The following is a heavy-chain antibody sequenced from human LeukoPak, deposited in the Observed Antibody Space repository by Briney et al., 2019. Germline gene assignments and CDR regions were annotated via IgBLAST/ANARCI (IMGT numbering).Heavy chain of an antibody. J-gene: IGHJ5*02. CDR3: VRTYDILSGYYGTGWLDP. Sequence: GESLKISCEASGYSFTTYWIAWVRQPPGKGLEYMGVIYPGDSYTTYSPSFQGQVTISADKSISTAYLQWSSLKASDTAIYYCVRTYDILSGYYGTGWLDPWGQGTLVTVSS. D-gene: IGHD3-9*01. CDR2: IYPGDSYT. V-gene: IGHV5-51*01. CDR1: GYSFTTYW.